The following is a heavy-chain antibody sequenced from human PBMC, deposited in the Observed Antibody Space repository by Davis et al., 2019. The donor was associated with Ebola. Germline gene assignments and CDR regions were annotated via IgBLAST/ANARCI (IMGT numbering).Heavy chain of an antibody. J-gene: IGHJ4*02. CDR1: GFTFSSYS. CDR2: ISGSGGST. D-gene: IGHD3-22*01. Sequence: GESLKISCAASGFTFSSYSMSWVRQAPGKGLEWVSAISGSGGSTYYADSVKGRFTISRDNSKNTLYLQMNSLRAEDTAVYYCARINEYYYDSSAHYATYFDYWGQGTLVTVSS. CDR3: ARINEYYYDSSAHYATYFDY. V-gene: IGHV3-23*01.